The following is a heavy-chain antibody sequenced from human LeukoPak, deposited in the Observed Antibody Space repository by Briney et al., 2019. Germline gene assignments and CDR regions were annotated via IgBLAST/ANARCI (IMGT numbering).Heavy chain of an antibody. J-gene: IGHJ4*02. D-gene: IGHD3-10*01. CDR3: AKERAPYYYGSGSYSYFDY. CDR2: ITSSVGTT. V-gene: IGHV3-23*01. CDR1: GFTFSSSA. Sequence: PGGSLRLSCAAPGFTFSSSAMSSVRQAPGRGLEWVAGITSSVGTTYYADAVKGRFIISRVNSKMTRYMHMDSLRAEDMAVYYCAKERAPYYYGSGSYSYFDYWGQGTLVTVSS.